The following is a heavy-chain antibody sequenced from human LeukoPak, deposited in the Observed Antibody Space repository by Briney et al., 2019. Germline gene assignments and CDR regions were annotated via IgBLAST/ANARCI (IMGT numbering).Heavy chain of an antibody. CDR3: ARAKDNYRGNDAFDV. J-gene: IGHJ3*01. V-gene: IGHV3-21*04. CDR1: GFTFSSYS. D-gene: IGHD3-16*02. Sequence: GGSLRLSCAASGFTFSSYSMNWVRQAPGKGLEWVSSISSSSSYIYYADSVKGRFTISRDNAKNSLYLQMNSLRAEDTALYYCARAKDNYRGNDAFDVWGQGTMVTVSS. CDR2: ISSSSSYI.